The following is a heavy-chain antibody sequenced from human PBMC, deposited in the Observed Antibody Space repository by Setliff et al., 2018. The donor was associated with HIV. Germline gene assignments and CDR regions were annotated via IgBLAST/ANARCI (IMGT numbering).Heavy chain of an antibody. CDR1: GYTFTNYG. CDR2: ITPSGGSR. D-gene: IGHD3-9*01. V-gene: IGHV1-46*01. J-gene: IGHJ4*02. Sequence: ASVKVSCKASGYTFTNYGISWVRQAPGQGLEWMGIITPSGGSRRYAQKFQGRLTMTRDMSTSTVHMDLSSLRPEDTAVYYCARDVDVYDILTGYHFDYWGQGTLVTVSS. CDR3: ARDVDVYDILTGYHFDY.